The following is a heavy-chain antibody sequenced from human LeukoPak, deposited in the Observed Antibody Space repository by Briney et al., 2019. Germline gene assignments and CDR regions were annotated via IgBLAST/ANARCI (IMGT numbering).Heavy chain of an antibody. CDR1: GGSISTSSYY. V-gene: IGHV4-39*01. CDR2: IYYTGST. CDR3: ARQVAAAGQTYNWFDP. J-gene: IGHJ5*02. Sequence: SETLSLTCTVSGGSISTSSYYWGWIRQPPGKGLEWIGSIYYTGSTYYNPSLKSRVTIFVDTSKNQFSLKLSSVTAADTAVYYCARQVAAAGQTYNWFDPWGQGTLVTVSS. D-gene: IGHD6-13*01.